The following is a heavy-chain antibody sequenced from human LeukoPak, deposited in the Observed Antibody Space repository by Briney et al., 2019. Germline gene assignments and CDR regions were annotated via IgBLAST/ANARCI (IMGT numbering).Heavy chain of an antibody. CDR2: ISGSGDST. CDR3: AKHTWGSTASFDY. V-gene: IGHV3-23*01. Sequence: GGSLRLSCAASGFTFSNYAMGWVRLAPGKGLEWVSTISGSGDSTYYADSVKDRFAIFRDSSKSTLHLQMNSLRAEDTAVYYCAKHTWGSTASFDYWGQGTLVTVSS. J-gene: IGHJ4*02. D-gene: IGHD1-26*01. CDR1: GFTFSNYA.